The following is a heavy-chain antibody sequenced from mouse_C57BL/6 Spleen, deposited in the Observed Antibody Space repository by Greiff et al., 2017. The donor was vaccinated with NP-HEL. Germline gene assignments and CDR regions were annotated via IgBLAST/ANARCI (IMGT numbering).Heavy chain of an antibody. V-gene: IGHV1-9*01. CDR2: ILPGIGST. CDR3: ARYGSSYGFAY. CDR1: GSPFTGTW. J-gene: IGHJ3*01. Sequence: QVQLQQSGAELMKPGASVKLSCKPTGSPFTGTWMGGVKKRPGLGLEGIGEILPGIGSTNYNEKFKGKATFTADTSSNTAYMQLSSLTTEDSAIYYCARYGSSYGFAYWGQGTLVTVSA. D-gene: IGHD1-1*01.